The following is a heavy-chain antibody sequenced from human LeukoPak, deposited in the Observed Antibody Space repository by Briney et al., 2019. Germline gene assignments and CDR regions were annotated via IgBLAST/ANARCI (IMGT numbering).Heavy chain of an antibody. D-gene: IGHD4-17*01. J-gene: IGHJ6*03. CDR1: GGTFSSYA. Sequence: GSSVKVSCKASGGTFSSYAISWVRQAPGQGLEWMGGIIPIFGTANYAQKFQGRVTITTDESTSTAYMELSSLRSEDTAVYYCARAAYYGDYGVGYYYYMDVWGKGTMVTVSS. V-gene: IGHV1-69*05. CDR2: IIPIFGTA. CDR3: ARAAYYGDYGVGYYYYMDV.